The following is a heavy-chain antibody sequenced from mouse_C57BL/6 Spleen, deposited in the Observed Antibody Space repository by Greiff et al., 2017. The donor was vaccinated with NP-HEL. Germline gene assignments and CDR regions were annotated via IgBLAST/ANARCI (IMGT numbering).Heavy chain of an antibody. J-gene: IGHJ3*01. V-gene: IGHV3-6*01. CDR3: ADYYGSSYEGAWFAY. CDR1: GYSITSGYY. D-gene: IGHD1-1*01. Sequence: EVKLQESGPGLVKPSQSLSLTCSVTGYSITSGYYWNWIRQFPGNKLEWMGYISYDGSNNYNPSLKHRISITRYTSKNQFFLKLNSVTTEDTATYYCADYYGSSYEGAWFAYWGQGTLVTVSA. CDR2: ISYDGSN.